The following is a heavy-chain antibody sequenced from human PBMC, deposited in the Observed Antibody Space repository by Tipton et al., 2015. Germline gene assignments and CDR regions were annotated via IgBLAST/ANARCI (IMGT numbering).Heavy chain of an antibody. CDR1: GDSISSSNW. D-gene: IGHD5-18*01. V-gene: IGHV4-28*01. CDR2: IYYRGNT. CDR3: RADTASRRYFGMDV. J-gene: IGHJ6*02. Sequence: TLSLTCSVSGDSISSSNWWSWIRQPPETGLEWIGWIYYRGNTSYNPSLKSRVTMSVDTSKNQFSLKLTSVTAADTAVYYCRADTASRRYFGMDVWGQGTTVTVSS.